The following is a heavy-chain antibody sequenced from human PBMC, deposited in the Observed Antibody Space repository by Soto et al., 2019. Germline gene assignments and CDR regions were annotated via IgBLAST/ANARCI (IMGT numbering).Heavy chain of an antibody. V-gene: IGHV4-39*02. J-gene: IGHJ5*02. Sequence: SETLSLTCTVSGGSISSSSYYWGWIRQPPGKGLEWIGSIHYSGSTYYNPSLKSRVTISVDTSKNQFSLKLSSVTAADTAVYYCARDGVVVPAAIEWACWFDPWGQGTLVTVSS. CDR1: GGSISSSSYY. CDR3: ARDGVVVPAAIEWACWFDP. D-gene: IGHD2-2*01. CDR2: IHYSGST.